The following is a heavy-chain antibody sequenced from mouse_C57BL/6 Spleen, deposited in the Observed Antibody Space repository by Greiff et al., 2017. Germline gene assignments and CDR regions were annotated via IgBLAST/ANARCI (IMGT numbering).Heavy chain of an antibody. CDR2: INPGSGGT. V-gene: IGHV1-54*01. CDR1: GYAFTNYL. Sequence: VQLQQSGAELVRPGTSVKVSCKASGYAFTNYLIGWVKQRPGQGLEWIGVINPGSGGTNYNEKFKGKATLTADKSSSTAYMQLSSLTSEDSAVYFCARGGSYWGQGTLVTVSA. J-gene: IGHJ3*01. CDR3: ARGGSY.